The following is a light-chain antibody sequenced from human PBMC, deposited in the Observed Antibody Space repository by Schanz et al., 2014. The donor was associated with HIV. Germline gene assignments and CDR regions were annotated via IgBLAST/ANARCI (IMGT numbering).Light chain of an antibody. J-gene: IGLJ3*02. CDR1: GSDVGSYNL. CDR3: SSYAGTNNLWV. V-gene: IGLV2-14*02. CDR2: EVT. Sequence: QSVLTQPASVSGSPGQSITISCTGTGSDVGSYNLVSWYQQHPGKAPKLMIYEVTKRPSGVPDRLSGSKSGNTASLTVSGLQAEDEADYYCSSYAGTNNLWVFGGGTKLTVL.